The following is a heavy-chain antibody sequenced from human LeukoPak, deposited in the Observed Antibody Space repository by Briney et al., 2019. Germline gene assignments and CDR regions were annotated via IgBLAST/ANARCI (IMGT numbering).Heavy chain of an antibody. CDR3: ARDPYYYDSSGYPFDY. Sequence: GGSLRLSCAASGFTLSTYSMTWVRQAPGKGLEWVSSISSSSSYIYYADSVKVRFTISRDNAKNSLYLQMNSLRAEDTAVYYCARDPYYYDSSGYPFDYWGQGTLVTVSS. CDR1: GFTLSTYS. J-gene: IGHJ4*02. CDR2: ISSSSSYI. D-gene: IGHD3-22*01. V-gene: IGHV3-21*01.